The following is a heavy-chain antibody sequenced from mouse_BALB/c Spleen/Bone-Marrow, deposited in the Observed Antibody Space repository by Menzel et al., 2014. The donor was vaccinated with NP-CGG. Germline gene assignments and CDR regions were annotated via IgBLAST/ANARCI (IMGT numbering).Heavy chain of an antibody. J-gene: IGHJ4*01. Sequence: VMLVESGPGLVQPSQSLSITCTVSGFSLTSYGVHWVRQSPGKGLEWLGVIWSGGSTDYNAAFISRLSISKDNSKSQVFFKMNSLQANDTAIYYCASSWDYAMDYWGQGTSVTVSS. V-gene: IGHV2-2*02. CDR3: ASSWDYAMDY. D-gene: IGHD1-1*01. CDR2: IWSGGST. CDR1: GFSLTSYG.